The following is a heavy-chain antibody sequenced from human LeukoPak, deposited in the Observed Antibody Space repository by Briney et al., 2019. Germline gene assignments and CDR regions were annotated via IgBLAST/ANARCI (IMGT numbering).Heavy chain of an antibody. J-gene: IGHJ5*02. Sequence: ASVKVSCKASGYTFTSYGISWVRQAPGQGLEWMGWISAYNGNTNYAQKLQGRVTMATDTSTSTAYMELRSLRSDDTAVYYCARGGYYDFWSGRHNWFDPWGQGTLVTVSS. CDR1: GYTFTSYG. D-gene: IGHD3-3*01. CDR2: ISAYNGNT. V-gene: IGHV1-18*01. CDR3: ARGGYYDFWSGRHNWFDP.